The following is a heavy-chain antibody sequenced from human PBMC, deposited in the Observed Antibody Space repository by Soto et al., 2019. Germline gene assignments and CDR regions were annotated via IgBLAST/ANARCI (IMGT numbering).Heavy chain of an antibody. CDR1: EFAFSSYW. CDR2: IRKDGSQR. V-gene: IGHV3-7*05. CDR3: ARDVSPGSSGLYFDAFD. D-gene: IGHD6-25*01. J-gene: IGHJ3*02. Sequence: EVHLVESGGGLVQPGGSLTLSCAASEFAFSSYWMTWVRQAPGKGLEWVANIRKDGSQRSYLDSVRGRFTISRDNSKNSLYLQMNSLRAEDTALYFCARDVSPGSSGLYFDAFDIGAKGQWSPSLQ.